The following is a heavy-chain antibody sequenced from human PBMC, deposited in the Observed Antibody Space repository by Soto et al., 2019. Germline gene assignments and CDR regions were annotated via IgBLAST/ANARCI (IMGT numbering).Heavy chain of an antibody. CDR3: ARLHSHGTYGMDV. CDR2: IIPILGTT. J-gene: IGHJ6*02. Sequence: SVKVSCKASGGSFTYTLSWVRQAPGQGLEWMGGIIPILGTTNYAQKFQDRVTITADGSTKTAYMELKTLRSQDTAVYYCARLHSHGTYGMDVWGQGTKVTSP. CDR1: GGSFTYT. D-gene: IGHD5-18*01. V-gene: IGHV1-69*13.